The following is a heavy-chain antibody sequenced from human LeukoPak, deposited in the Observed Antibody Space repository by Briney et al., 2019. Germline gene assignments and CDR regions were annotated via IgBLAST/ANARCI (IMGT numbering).Heavy chain of an antibody. V-gene: IGHV4-4*07. CDR2: IYTSGST. J-gene: IGHJ5*02. D-gene: IGHD3-10*01. CDR1: GGSISSYY. Sequence: SETLSLTCTVSGGSISSYYWSWIRQPAGKGLEWIGRIYTSGSTNYNPSLKSRVTMSVDTSKNQFSLKLSSVTAADTAVYYCARDITMVRGVTNWFDPWGQGTLVTVSS. CDR3: ARDITMVRGVTNWFDP.